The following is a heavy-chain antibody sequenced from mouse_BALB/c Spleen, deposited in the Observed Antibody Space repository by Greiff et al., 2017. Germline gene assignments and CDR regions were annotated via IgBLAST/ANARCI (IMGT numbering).Heavy chain of an antibody. Sequence: EVQVVESGGGLVKPGGSLKLSCAASGFTFSSYAMSWVRQSPEKRLEWVAEISSGGSYTYYPDTVTGRFTISRDNAKNTLYLEMSSLRSEDTAMYYCARKGLRHYFDYWGQGTTLTVSS. CDR2: ISSGGSYT. J-gene: IGHJ2*01. D-gene: IGHD2-2*01. CDR1: GFTFSSYA. V-gene: IGHV5-9-4*01. CDR3: ARKGLRHYFDY.